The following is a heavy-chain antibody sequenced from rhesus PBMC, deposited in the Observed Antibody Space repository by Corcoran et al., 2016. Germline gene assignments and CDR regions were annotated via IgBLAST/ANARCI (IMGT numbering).Heavy chain of an antibody. CDR3: ARVSDFSFDY. D-gene: IGHD6-25*01. V-gene: IGHV4-169*01. Sequence: QRQLQESGPGLVKPSETLPLPCAVSGGPISTSSWSWIRQAPWKGLEWIGYFYGSGTSTNYNPSHKSRVTLSVDTSKNPLSLKLSSVTAADTAVYYCARVSDFSFDYWGQGVLVTVSS. CDR1: GGPISTSS. CDR2: FYGSGTST. J-gene: IGHJ4*01.